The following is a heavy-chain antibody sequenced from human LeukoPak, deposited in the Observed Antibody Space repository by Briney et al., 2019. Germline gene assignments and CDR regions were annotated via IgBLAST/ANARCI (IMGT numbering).Heavy chain of an antibody. CDR3: ARDFRATYYDFWSGYLYYFDY. V-gene: IGHV1-18*01. D-gene: IGHD3-3*01. CDR1: GYTFTSYG. CDR2: ISAYNGNT. Sequence: GASVKVSCKASGYTFTSYGISWVRQAPGQGLEWMGWISAYNGNTNYAQKLQGRVTMTTDTSTSTAYMELRSLRSEDTAVYYCARDFRATYYDFWSGYLYYFDYWGQGTLVTVSS. J-gene: IGHJ4*02.